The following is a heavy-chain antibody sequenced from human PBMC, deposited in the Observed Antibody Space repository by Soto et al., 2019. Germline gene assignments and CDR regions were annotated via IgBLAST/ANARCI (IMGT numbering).Heavy chain of an antibody. V-gene: IGHV3-48*02. Sequence: GSLRLCCAASVFTFSSYSMNWVRQAPGKGLEWVSYISSSSSTIYYADSVKGRFTISRDNAKNSLYLQMNSLRDEDTAVYYCARDLGPTIFGVLTHGWYFDLWGRGTLVTVSS. CDR3: ARDLGPTIFGVLTHGWYFDL. J-gene: IGHJ2*01. D-gene: IGHD3-3*01. CDR2: ISSSSSTI. CDR1: VFTFSSYS.